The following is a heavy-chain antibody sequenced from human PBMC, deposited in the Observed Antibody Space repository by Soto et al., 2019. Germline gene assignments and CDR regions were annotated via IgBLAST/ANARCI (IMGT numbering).Heavy chain of an antibody. J-gene: IGHJ3*02. CDR1: GFDFSRFH. D-gene: IGHD2-21*01. V-gene: IGHV3-30*14. CDR2: ISSEGRNK. Sequence: QVELVESGGGVVQPGRALRLSCATSGFDFSRFHFHWVRQAPGKGLEWVSFISSEGRNKYYADSVKGRFSISRDNSKNTVYLHMSSLRPNDTAVYRCARDGGDSTGGAFDSWGQGTTVTISS. CDR3: ARDGGDSTGGAFDS.